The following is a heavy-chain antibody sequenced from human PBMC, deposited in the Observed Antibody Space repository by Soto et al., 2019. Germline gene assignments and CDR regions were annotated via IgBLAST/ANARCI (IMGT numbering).Heavy chain of an antibody. CDR2: IYYSRGT. J-gene: IGHJ6*02. CDR3: SRDRGYGFWTGYYGMDV. D-gene: IGHD3-3*01. CDR1: GGSVRSDDSY. Sequence: QVQLQESGPGLVKPSETLSLTCTLSGGSVRSDDSYWSWIRQAPGKGLEWIGYIYYSRGTNYNPSLKSRVSISVDTSKYQFSLNMTSATAADAAVYYCSRDRGYGFWTGYYGMDVWGQGTTVTVSS. V-gene: IGHV4-61*08.